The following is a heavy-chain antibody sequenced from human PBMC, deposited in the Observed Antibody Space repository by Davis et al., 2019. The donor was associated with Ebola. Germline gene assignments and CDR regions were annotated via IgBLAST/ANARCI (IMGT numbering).Heavy chain of an antibody. CDR2: IYYSGST. V-gene: IGHV4-39*01. CDR3: ARHEFGMVDYYGMDV. J-gene: IGHJ6*02. Sequence: SETLSLTCTVSGGSISSSSYYWGWIRQPPGKGLEWIGSIYYSGSTYYNPSLKSRVTISVDTSKNQFSLKLSSVTAADTAVYYCARHEFGMVDYYGMDVWGQGTTVTVSS. CDR1: GGSISSSSYY. D-gene: IGHD2-15*01.